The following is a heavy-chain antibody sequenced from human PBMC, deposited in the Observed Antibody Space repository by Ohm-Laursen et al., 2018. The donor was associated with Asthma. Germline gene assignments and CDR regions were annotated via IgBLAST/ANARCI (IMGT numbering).Heavy chain of an antibody. V-gene: IGHV3-9*01. CDR2: ISWNSGSI. CDR3: ARDRGYCTNGVCYLSYYYYGMDV. J-gene: IGHJ6*02. CDR1: GFTFDDYA. D-gene: IGHD2-8*01. Sequence: SLRLSCAASGFTFDDYAMHWVRQAPGKGLEWVSGISWNSGSIGYADSVKGRFTISRDNAKNSLYLQMNSLRAEDTAVYYCARDRGYCTNGVCYLSYYYYGMDVWGQGTTVTVSS.